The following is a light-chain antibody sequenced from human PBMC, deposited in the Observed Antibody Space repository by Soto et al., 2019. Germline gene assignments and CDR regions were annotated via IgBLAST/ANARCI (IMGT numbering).Light chain of an antibody. CDR2: AAS. CDR1: QGISSY. V-gene: IGKV1-9*01. CDR3: QQLNSYPLT. Sequence: DIQLTQSPSFLSASVGDRVTITCRASQGISSYLAWYQQKPGKAPKLLIYAASTLQSGVPPRFSGSGSGTEFTLTISSLQPEDFATYYCQQLNSYPLTSGGGTKV. J-gene: IGKJ4*01.